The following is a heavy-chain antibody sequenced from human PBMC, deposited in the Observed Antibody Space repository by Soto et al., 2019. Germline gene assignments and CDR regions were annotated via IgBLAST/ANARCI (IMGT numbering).Heavy chain of an antibody. J-gene: IGHJ6*02. CDR2: ISSNGGST. CDR3: VKHPQGGYYYYGMDV. V-gene: IGHV3-64D*06. Sequence: QPGGSLRLSCSASGFTFSSYAMHWVRQAPGKGLEYVSAISSNGGSTYYADSVKGRFTISRDNSKNTLYLQMSSLRAEDTAVYYCVKHPQGGYYYYGMDVWGQGTTVTVYS. CDR1: GFTFSSYA. D-gene: IGHD1-26*01.